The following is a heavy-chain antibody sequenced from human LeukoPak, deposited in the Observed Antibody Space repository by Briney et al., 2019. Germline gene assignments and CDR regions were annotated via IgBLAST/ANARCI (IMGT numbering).Heavy chain of an antibody. V-gene: IGHV1-18*01. CDR3: ARGPFSGVVSHFDY. J-gene: IGHJ4*02. CDR1: GYIFTSYG. D-gene: IGHD3-3*01. CDR2: ISAYNGNR. Sequence: ASVKVSCKAPGYIFTSYGISWVRQAPGQGLEWMGLISAYNGNRNYAQNLQRRVSMTTDTSTSTAYLELRSLRTDDTAVYYCARGPFSGVVSHFDYWGQGTLVTVSS.